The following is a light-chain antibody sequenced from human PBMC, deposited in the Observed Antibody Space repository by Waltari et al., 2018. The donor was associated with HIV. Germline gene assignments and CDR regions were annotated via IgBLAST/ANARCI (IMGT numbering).Light chain of an antibody. CDR1: RSDAGRYNY. J-gene: IGLJ3*02. CDR2: DVS. CDR3: SSYTSSSTFWV. Sequence: SALTHPAAVSRPHGQPITTCCTGTRSDAGRYNYSSWYQQPPGKAPKRMLDDVSNRPSGVSNRFSGSRSGNTASRTISGLQAEDEADYYCSSYTSSSTFWVFGGGTKLTVL. V-gene: IGLV2-14*03.